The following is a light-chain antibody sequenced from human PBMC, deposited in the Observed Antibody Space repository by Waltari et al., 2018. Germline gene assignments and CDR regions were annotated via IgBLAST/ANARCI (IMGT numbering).Light chain of an antibody. Sequence: QSALTQPASVSGSPGQSITVSCPGTSSAVGAYHYVSWYQQHPGKAPRLIIYNVNSRPSGVSHRFAGSKSDNTASLTISGLQAEDEADYYCASYTKTSTLVFGGGTKLTVL. J-gene: IGLJ2*01. CDR3: ASYTKTSTLV. CDR1: SSAVGAYHY. CDR2: NVN. V-gene: IGLV2-14*03.